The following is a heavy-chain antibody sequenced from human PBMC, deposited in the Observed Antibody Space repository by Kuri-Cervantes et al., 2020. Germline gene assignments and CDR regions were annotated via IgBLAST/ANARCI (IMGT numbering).Heavy chain of an antibody. D-gene: IGHD3-16*01. CDR2: ISTSSSYI. Sequence: GALKISCAASGFTLSTYNMSWVRQAPGKGLEWVSSISTSSSYIFYADSVKGRFTISRDNAKNSLYLQMNSLGAEDTAVYYCARDFGYQPPDYWGQGTLVTVSS. CDR3: ARDFGYQPPDY. J-gene: IGHJ4*02. CDR1: GFTLSTYN. V-gene: IGHV3-21*03.